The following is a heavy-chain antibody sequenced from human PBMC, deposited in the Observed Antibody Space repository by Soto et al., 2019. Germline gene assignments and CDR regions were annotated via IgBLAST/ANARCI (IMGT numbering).Heavy chain of an antibody. D-gene: IGHD2-8*02. V-gene: IGHV1-18*01. Sequence: RASVKVSCKTSGYTFTNFGITWVRQAPGQGLEWMGRISGYNGNAKYSQKVQGRVTMTTDTSTSTAYMEVRGLRFDDTAVYFCARDCTTGLCSYGMDVWGQGTTVTVSS. J-gene: IGHJ6*02. CDR1: GYTFTNFG. CDR3: ARDCTTGLCSYGMDV. CDR2: ISGYNGNA.